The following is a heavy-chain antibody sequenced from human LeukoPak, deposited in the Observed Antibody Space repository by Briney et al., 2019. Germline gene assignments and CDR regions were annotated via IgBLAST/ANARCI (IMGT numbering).Heavy chain of an antibody. J-gene: IGHJ3*02. CDR2: IYYSGST. CDR1: GGSISSYY. V-gene: IGHV4-59*01. Sequence: SETLSLTCTVSGGSISSYYWSWIRQPPGKGLEWIGNIYYSGSTNYNPSLKSRVTISVDTSKNQFSLKLSSVTAADTAVYYCAREDSSGYHDAFDIWGQGTMVTVSS. CDR3: AREDSSGYHDAFDI. D-gene: IGHD3-22*01.